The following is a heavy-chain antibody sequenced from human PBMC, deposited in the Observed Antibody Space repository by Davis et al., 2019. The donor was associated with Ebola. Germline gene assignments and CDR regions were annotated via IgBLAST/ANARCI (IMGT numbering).Heavy chain of an antibody. CDR1: GGSISGSDFY. CDR3: AGWYTSGLGWFDP. V-gene: IGHV4-31*03. Sequence: PSETLSLTCTVSGGSISGSDFYWSWVRQPPGKGLEWIAYIYFSGITGYNPSLRSRATISVDTSKNQFSLRLTSVTAADTAVYYCAGWYTSGLGWFDPWGQGTLVTVSS. J-gene: IGHJ5*02. CDR2: IYFSGIT. D-gene: IGHD6-19*01.